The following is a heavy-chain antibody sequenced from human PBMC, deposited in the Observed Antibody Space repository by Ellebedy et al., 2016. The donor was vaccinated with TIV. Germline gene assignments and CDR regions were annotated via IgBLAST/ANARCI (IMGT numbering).Heavy chain of an antibody. V-gene: IGHV1-18*01. CDR2: VSTYNTNT. J-gene: IGHJ3*02. CDR3: ARDLNTMKVVLSYDAFDI. Sequence: ASVKVSCKASGYTFTSYGISWVRQAPGQGLEWMGWVSTYNTNTNYAQKLQGRVTMTTDTSTSTAYMELRSLRSDDTAIYYCARDLNTMKVVLSYDAFDIWGQGTMVTVSS. D-gene: IGHD3-22*01. CDR1: GYTFTSYG.